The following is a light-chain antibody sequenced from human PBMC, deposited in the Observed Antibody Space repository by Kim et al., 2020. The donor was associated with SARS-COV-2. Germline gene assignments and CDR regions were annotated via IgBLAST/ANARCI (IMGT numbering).Light chain of an antibody. Sequence: ALGKTVRITVTGGSLKTYYASWYQQKPGQAPVLVIYGKNNRPSGIPDRFSGSSSGNTASLTITGAQAEDEADYYCNSRDSSGNHLVFGGGTQLTVL. J-gene: IGLJ3*02. V-gene: IGLV3-19*01. CDR3: NSRDSSGNHLV. CDR1: SLKTYY. CDR2: GKN.